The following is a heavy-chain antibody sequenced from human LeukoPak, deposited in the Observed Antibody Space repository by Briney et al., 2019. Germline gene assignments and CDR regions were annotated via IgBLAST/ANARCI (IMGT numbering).Heavy chain of an antibody. V-gene: IGHV3-74*01. CDR1: GFTLSSYW. CDR3: ARATVVAGIFNEQHYYYYMDV. Sequence: PGGSLRLSCAASGFTLSSYWMHWVRQVPGKGLVWVSRMENDGSSASYADSVQGRFTISRDNAKNTLYLQMNSLRAEDTAVYYCARATVVAGIFNEQHYYYYMDVWGKGTTVTVS. CDR2: MENDGSSA. J-gene: IGHJ6*03. D-gene: IGHD4-23*01.